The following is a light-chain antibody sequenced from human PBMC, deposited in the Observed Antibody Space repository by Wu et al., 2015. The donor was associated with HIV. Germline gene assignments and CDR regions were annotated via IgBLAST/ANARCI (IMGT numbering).Light chain of an antibody. Sequence: EILMTQSPATLSVSPGERATLSCRASQNVFTNLAWYQQKPGQAPRLLIFGASTRATATPPRFSGSGSGTEFALTISAMQSEDFAIYYCQQYNNRPLTFGGGTTVEIK. J-gene: IGKJ4*01. CDR3: QQYNNRPLT. V-gene: IGKV3-15*01. CDR2: GAS. CDR1: QNVFTN.